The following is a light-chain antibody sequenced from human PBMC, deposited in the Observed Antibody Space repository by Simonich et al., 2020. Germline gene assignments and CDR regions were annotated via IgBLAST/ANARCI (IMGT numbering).Light chain of an antibody. J-gene: IGKJ2*01. Sequence: EIVMTQSPAPLSVSPGERATLSCRASQSVSSNLAWYQQKPGQAPRLLIYGASTRATGIPARCSGSGSGTEFTLTISSMQSEDFAVYYCQQYNNWPYTFGQGTKLEIK. CDR1: QSVSSN. V-gene: IGKV3-15*01. CDR2: GAS. CDR3: QQYNNWPYT.